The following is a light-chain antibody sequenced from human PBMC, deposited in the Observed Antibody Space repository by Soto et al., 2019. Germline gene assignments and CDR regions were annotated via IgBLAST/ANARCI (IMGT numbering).Light chain of an antibody. CDR3: QQYYSNPRT. V-gene: IGKV4-1*01. CDR1: QSVLYSSNNKNY. CDR2: WAS. J-gene: IGKJ2*01. Sequence: DIVMTQSPDSLAVSLGGRVTINCKSSQSVLYSSNNKNYLAWYQQKPGQAPKLLIYWASIRDSGVPDRFSGSGSGTDFTLTISSLQAEDVAVYYCQQYYSNPRTFGQGTKLESK.